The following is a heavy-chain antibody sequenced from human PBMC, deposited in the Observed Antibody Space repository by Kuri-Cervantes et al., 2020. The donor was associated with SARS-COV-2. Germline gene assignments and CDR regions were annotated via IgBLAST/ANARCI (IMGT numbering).Heavy chain of an antibody. J-gene: IGHJ1*01. V-gene: IGHV4-38-2*01. D-gene: IGHD3-22*01. CDR2: IYHSGST. CDR3: ARIRYYYDSSGQPGGYFQH. CDR1: SYSISSGYY. Sequence: SETLSLTCAVSSYSISSGYYWGWIRQPPGKGLEWIGSIYHSGSTYYNPPLKSRVTISVDTSKNQFSLKLSSVTAADTAVYYCARIRYYYDSSGQPGGYFQHWGQGTLVTVSS.